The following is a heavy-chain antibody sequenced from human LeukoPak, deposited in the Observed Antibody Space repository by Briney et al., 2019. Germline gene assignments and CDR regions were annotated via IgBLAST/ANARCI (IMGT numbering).Heavy chain of an antibody. V-gene: IGHV3-23*01. CDR2: ISGSGGST. D-gene: IGHD6-19*01. J-gene: IGHJ4*02. CDR1: GFTFSSYA. Sequence: GGSLRLSCAASGFTFSSYAMSWVRQAPGKGLEWVSAISGSGGSTYYADSVKGRFTISRDNSKNTLYLQMNSLRAEDTAVYYCAETRPFSSGWYGYGYWGQGTLVTVSS. CDR3: AETRPFSSGWYGYGY.